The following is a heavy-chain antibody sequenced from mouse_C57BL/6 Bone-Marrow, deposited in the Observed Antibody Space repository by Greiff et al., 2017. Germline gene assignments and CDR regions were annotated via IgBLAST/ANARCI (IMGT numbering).Heavy chain of an antibody. CDR1: GYTFTSYW. CDR2: IDPSDSAT. V-gene: IGHV1-52*01. CDR3: AIGNLTGRVD. D-gene: IGHD4-1*01. Sequence: QVQLQQPGAELVRPGSSVKLSCKASGYTFTSYWMHWVKQRPIQGLEWIGNIDPSDSATHYNQKFKDKATLTVDKSSSTAYMQLSSLTSEDSAVYYCAIGNLTGRVDWGQGTTLTVSS. J-gene: IGHJ2*01.